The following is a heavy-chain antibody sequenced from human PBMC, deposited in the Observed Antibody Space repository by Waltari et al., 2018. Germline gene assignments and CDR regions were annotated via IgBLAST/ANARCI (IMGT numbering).Heavy chain of an antibody. D-gene: IGHD4-17*01. CDR2: IRWYGKKI. J-gene: IGHJ3*01. V-gene: IGHV3-30*02. CDR1: GFIFSSHG. CDR3: AKDGDYSLTEYDAFDV. Sequence: VQLLESGGGVVQPGGSLRLSCAASGFIFSSHGMHWVRQIPGKGLGWVGFIRWYGKKIFDADSVRGRFSISRDNSDNMVFLQMNSLRPEDSGVYYCAKDGDYSLTEYDAFDVWGQGTVVTVSP.